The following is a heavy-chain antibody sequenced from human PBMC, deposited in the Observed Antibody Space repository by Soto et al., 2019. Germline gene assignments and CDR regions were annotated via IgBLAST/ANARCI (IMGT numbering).Heavy chain of an antibody. CDR3: VKTISGGFHAEYFEY. V-gene: IGHV3-64D*06. J-gene: IGHJ1*01. CDR2: IDNNGAST. Sequence: GGSLRLSCLASGFTFNKYAIHWVRQAPGKGLQYVSAIDNNGASTYYIDSVRGRFTISRDNSMNTVYLQMSSLRVEDTAVYYCVKTISGGFHAEYFEYWGQGTLVTVSS. CDR1: GFTFNKYA. D-gene: IGHD1-26*01.